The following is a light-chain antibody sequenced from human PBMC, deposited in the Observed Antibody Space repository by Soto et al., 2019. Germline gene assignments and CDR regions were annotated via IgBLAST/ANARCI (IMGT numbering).Light chain of an antibody. CDR2: KAS. Sequence: DIQMTQSPSTLSGSVGDRVTITCRASQTISSWLAWYQKKPGKAPKLLIYKASTLKSGVPSRFSGSGSGTDFTLTITSLQPDDFATYYCQHYNSYTEAFGQGTKVERK. J-gene: IGKJ1*01. CDR1: QTISSW. V-gene: IGKV1-5*03. CDR3: QHYNSYTEA.